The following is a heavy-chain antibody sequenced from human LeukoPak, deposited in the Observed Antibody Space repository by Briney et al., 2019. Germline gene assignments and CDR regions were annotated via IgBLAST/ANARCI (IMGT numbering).Heavy chain of an antibody. CDR3: ARVVITAEYFDL. Sequence: SETLSLTCTVSGGSISSSSYYWGWIRQPPGKGLEWIGCIYYSGNTYYNPSLKSRVTISVDTSKNQFSLKLSSVTAADTAMYYCARVVITAEYFDLWGRGTLVTVSS. D-gene: IGHD2-21*02. V-gene: IGHV4-39*07. CDR1: GGSISSSSYY. CDR2: IYYSGNT. J-gene: IGHJ2*01.